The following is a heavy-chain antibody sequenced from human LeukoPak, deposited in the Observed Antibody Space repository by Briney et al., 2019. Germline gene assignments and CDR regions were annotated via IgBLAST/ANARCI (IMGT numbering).Heavy chain of an antibody. Sequence: SETLSLTCTVSGGSISSYYWSWIRQPPGKGLEWIGYIYYSGSTNYNPSLKSRVTISVDTSKNQFSLKLSSVTAADTAVYYCARARRGDYYGSGSLGHYYYYYGMDVWGKGTTVTVSS. V-gene: IGHV4-59*01. CDR2: IYYSGST. D-gene: IGHD3-10*01. CDR1: GGSISSYY. J-gene: IGHJ6*04. CDR3: ARARRGDYYGSGSLGHYYYYYGMDV.